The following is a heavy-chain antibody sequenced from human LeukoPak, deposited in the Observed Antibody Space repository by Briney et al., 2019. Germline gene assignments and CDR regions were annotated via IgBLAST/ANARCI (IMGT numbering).Heavy chain of an antibody. CDR3: TKDSQGSYDGFWYGTYGMDV. J-gene: IGHJ6*02. Sequence: GGSLRLSCVASGFSFNTFALTWVRQAPGKGLQWVSTISDYPHYADSVRGRFTISRDNSRKTVFLQMNSLTPEDAATYYCTKDSQGSYDGFWYGTYGMDVWGQGTTVTVSS. CDR1: GFSFNTFA. D-gene: IGHD3-16*01. V-gene: IGHV3-23*05. CDR2: ISDYP.